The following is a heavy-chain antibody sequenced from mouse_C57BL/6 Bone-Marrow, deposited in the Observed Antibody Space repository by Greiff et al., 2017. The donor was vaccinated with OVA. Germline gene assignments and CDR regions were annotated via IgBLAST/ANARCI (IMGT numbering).Heavy chain of an antibody. CDR2: IYPSDSET. V-gene: IGHV1-61*01. D-gene: IGHD3-2*02. CDR1: GYTFTSYW. J-gene: IGHJ2*01. CDR3: ARSSSGYYFDY. Sequence: VQLQQPGAELVRPGSSVKLSCKASGYTFTSYWLDWVKQRPGQGLEWIGNIYPSDSETNYNQKFKDKATLTVDKSSSTAYMQLSSLTSEDSAVYYCARSSSGYYFDYWGQGTTLTVSS.